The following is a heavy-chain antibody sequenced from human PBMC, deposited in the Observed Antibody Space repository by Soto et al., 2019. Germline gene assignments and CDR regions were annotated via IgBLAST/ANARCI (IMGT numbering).Heavy chain of an antibody. D-gene: IGHD5-12*01. J-gene: IGHJ6*03. CDR1: GFPFVNYA. CDR3: ARAARYSFSSVRRDYSFFCMDV. V-gene: IGHV3-23*01. Sequence: EVQVLESGGGLGQPGGSLRLSCAATGFPFVNYAMSWVRQAPGKGLEWVSAISESGDNIHYADAVKGRFSISRDNSNHTLSLQMNSLRPEDTAVYYCARAARYSFSSVRRDYSFFCMDVWGKGTTVTVSS. CDR2: ISESGDNI.